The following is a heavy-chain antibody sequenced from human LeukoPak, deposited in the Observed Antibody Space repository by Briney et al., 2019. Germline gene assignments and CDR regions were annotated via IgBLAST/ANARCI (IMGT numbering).Heavy chain of an antibody. CDR1: GGSISPYY. J-gene: IGHJ4*02. V-gene: IGHV4-59*01. CDR2: IYHSGST. CDR3: ARVTLGFGAGFDY. D-gene: IGHD3-10*01. Sequence: PSETLSLTCTVSGGSISPYYWSWIRQPPGKGLECVGYIYHSGSTNYNPSLKSRLTISVDTCKNQFSLKLSSVTAADTAMYYCARVTLGFGAGFDYWGQGTLVTVSS.